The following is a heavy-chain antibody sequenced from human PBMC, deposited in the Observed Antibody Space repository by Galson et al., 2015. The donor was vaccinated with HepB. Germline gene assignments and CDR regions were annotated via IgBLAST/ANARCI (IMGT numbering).Heavy chain of an antibody. V-gene: IGHV1-2*02. CDR2: INPNSGGT. Sequence: SVKVSCKASGYTFTGYYMHWVRQAPGQGLEWMGWINPNSGGTNYAQKFQGRVTMTRDTSISTAYMELSRLRSDDTAVYYCARATSPLRVLLWLDVWGKGTTVTVSS. CDR1: GYTFTGYY. CDR3: ARATSPLRVLLWLDV. D-gene: IGHD3-10*01. J-gene: IGHJ6*04.